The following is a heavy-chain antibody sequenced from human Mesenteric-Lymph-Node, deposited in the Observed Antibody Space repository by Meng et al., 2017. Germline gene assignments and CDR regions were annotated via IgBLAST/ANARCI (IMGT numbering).Heavy chain of an antibody. V-gene: IGHV3-11*04. J-gene: IGHJ5*02. D-gene: IGHD2/OR15-2a*01. CDR2: ISPTGGSL. CDR3: ARDHGFLNWFDP. CDR1: GFAFSDYY. Sequence: VRLVEAGGGLVKAGGSLRLSCAASGFAFSDYYMTWIRQPPGQGLEWIASISPTGGSLYYADSVKGRFSISRDNAKSSLSLQMNSLRVEDTAVYYCARDHGFLNWFDPWGQGTLVTVSS.